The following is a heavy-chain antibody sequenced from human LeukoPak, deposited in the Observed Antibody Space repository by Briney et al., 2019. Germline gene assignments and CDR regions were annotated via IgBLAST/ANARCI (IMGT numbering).Heavy chain of an antibody. CDR3: TRARSRGFGELLHYRRYYFDY. CDR2: IIPIFGTA. J-gene: IGHJ4*02. V-gene: IGHV1-69*13. CDR1: GYTFTGYY. Sequence: SVKVSCKTSGYTFTGYYMHWVRQAPGQGLEWMGGIIPIFGTANYAQKFQGRVTITADESTSTAYMELSSLRSEDTAVYYCTRARSRGFGELLHYRRYYFDYWGQGTLVTVSS. D-gene: IGHD3-10*01.